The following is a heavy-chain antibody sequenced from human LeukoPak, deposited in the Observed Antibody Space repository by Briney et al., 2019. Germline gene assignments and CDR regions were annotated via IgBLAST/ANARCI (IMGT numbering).Heavy chain of an antibody. CDR2: ICHSGST. CDR3: ARVRGITMIVVGAFDI. J-gene: IGHJ3*02. D-gene: IGHD3-22*01. CDR1: GGSISSGGYY. V-gene: IGHV4-30-2*01. Sequence: SETLSLTCTVSGGSISSGGYYWSWIRQPPGKGLEWIGYICHSGSTYYNPSLKSRVTISVDRSKNQFSLKLSSVTAADTAVYYCARVRGITMIVVGAFDIWGQGTMVTVSS.